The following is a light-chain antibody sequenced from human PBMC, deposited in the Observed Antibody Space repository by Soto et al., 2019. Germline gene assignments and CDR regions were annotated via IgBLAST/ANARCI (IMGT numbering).Light chain of an antibody. CDR2: GVS. Sequence: ENVLTQSPGTLSLSPGERATLSCRATQSVTSRYFAWYQQKPGQAPRLLIYGVSSRATDIPDRFSGSGSGTDFTLTISRLEPEDFVVYYCQQYSSLPHTFGQGTNLEVK. CDR3: QQYSSLPHT. CDR1: QSVTSRY. J-gene: IGKJ2*01. V-gene: IGKV3-20*01.